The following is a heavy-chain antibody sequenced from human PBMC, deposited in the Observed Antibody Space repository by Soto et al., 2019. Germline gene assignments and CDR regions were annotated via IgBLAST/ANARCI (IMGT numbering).Heavy chain of an antibody. CDR1: GGSISSGGYY. J-gene: IGHJ6*02. V-gene: IGHV4-31*03. CDR2: IYYSGST. Sequence: SETLSLTCTVSGGSISSGGYYWSWIRQHPGKGLEWIGYIYYSGSTYYNPSLKSRVTISVDTSKNQFSLKLSSVTAADTAVYYCVGSNYDFWSGYFRPYYYYGMDVWGQGTTVTVS. CDR3: VGSNYDFWSGYFRPYYYYGMDV. D-gene: IGHD3-3*01.